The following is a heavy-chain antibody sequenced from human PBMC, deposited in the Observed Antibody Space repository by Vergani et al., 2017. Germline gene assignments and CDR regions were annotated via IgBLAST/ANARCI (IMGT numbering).Heavy chain of an antibody. CDR3: VTFDGSGSDAFDI. J-gene: IGHJ3*02. V-gene: IGHV4-30-2*01. CDR1: GGSTSRGGYS. CDR2: ICHRGST. Sequence: QLQLQESGSGLVKPSQTLSLTCAVSGGSTSRGGYSWSWIRQPPGKGLEWIGYICHRGSTYYNPSRKSRVTIPVDSSKNQFSLKLSSVTAADTAVYYCVTFDGSGSDAFDIWGQGTMVTVSS. D-gene: IGHD3-22*01.